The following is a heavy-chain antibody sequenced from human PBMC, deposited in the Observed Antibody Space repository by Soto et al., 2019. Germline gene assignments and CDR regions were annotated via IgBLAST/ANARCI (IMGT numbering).Heavy chain of an antibody. CDR3: ARGLHDSSGYYVLDY. D-gene: IGHD3-22*01. V-gene: IGHV1-69*06. CDR1: GGTFSSYA. J-gene: IGHJ4*02. CDR2: IIPIFGTA. Sequence: SVKVSCKASGGTFSSYAISWVRQAPGQGLEWMGGIIPIFGTANYAQKFQGRVTITADKSTSTAYMELSSLRSEDTAVYYCARGLHDSSGYYVLDYWGQGTLVTVSS.